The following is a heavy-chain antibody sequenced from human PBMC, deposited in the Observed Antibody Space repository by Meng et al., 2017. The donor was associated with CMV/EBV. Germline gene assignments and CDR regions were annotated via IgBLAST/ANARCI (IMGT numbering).Heavy chain of an antibody. Sequence: GGSLRLSCAASGFTFDDYGMSWVRQAPGKGLEWVSGINWNGGSTGYADSVKGRFTISRDNAKNSRYLQMNSLRAEDTALYYCARDLVVPPEDYYYGMDVWGQGTTVTVSS. J-gene: IGHJ6*02. D-gene: IGHD2-2*01. V-gene: IGHV3-20*04. CDR2: INWNGGST. CDR1: GFTFDDYG. CDR3: ARDLVVPPEDYYYGMDV.